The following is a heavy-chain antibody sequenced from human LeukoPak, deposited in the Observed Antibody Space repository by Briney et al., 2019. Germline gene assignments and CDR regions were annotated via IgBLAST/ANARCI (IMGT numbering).Heavy chain of an antibody. D-gene: IGHD3-22*01. Sequence: PGGSLRLSCAASRFTFSSYGMHWVRQAPGKGLEWVAFIRYDGSYKYYADSVKGRFTISRDNSKNTLYLQMSSLRTEDTAVYYCAKDPTDYDSSGYPDYWGQGTLVTVSS. V-gene: IGHV3-30*02. CDR3: AKDPTDYDSSGYPDY. CDR1: RFTFSSYG. CDR2: IRYDGSYK. J-gene: IGHJ4*02.